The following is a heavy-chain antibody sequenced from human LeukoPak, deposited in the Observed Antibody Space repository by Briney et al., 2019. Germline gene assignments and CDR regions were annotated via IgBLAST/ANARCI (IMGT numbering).Heavy chain of an antibody. CDR1: GFLVSSDY. V-gene: IGHV3-53*01. CDR2: IYSDGST. Sequence: GGSLRLSCAASGFLVSSDYMSWVRQAPGKGLEWVSIIYSDGSTYYADSVRGRFTISRDNSKSTLYLQMNSLKAEDTAVYYCATLKSGDYWGQGTLVTVSS. CDR3: ATLKSGDY. J-gene: IGHJ4*01.